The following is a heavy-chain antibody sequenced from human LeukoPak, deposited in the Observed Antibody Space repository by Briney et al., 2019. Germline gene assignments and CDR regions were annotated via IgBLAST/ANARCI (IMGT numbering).Heavy chain of an antibody. CDR3: ANPSTTGEPHQFDY. V-gene: IGHV3-30*02. D-gene: IGHD1-14*01. CDR1: GFTFSDHY. CDR2: IRYDGSNK. J-gene: IGHJ4*02. Sequence: GGSLRLSCAASGFTFSDHYLDWVRQAPGKGLEWVAFIRYDGSNKYYADSVKGRFTISRDNSKNTLYLQMNSLRAEDTAVYYCANPSTTGEPHQFDYWGQGTLVTVSS.